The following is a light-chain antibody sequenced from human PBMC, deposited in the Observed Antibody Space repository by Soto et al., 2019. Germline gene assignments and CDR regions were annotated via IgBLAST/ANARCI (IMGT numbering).Light chain of an antibody. J-gene: IGLJ2*01. CDR3: CSYACVDPFVL. Sequence: QSALTQPASVSGSPGQSITISCTGTSGDVGGYNLVSWYLQHPGKVPKLLIYEDYRRPSGVSTRFSASKSGNTASLTISGLQAEDEAHYYCCSYACVDPFVLFGGGTKLTVL. V-gene: IGLV2-23*01. CDR1: SGDVGGYNL. CDR2: EDY.